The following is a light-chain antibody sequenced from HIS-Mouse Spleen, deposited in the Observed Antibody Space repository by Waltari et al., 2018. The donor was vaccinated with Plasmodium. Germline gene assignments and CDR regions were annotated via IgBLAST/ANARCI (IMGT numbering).Light chain of an antibody. CDR3: QQRSNWPRVLT. CDR2: DAS. J-gene: IGKJ4*01. Sequence: EIVLTQSPATLSLSPGERASQSVSSYLAWYQQNPGQAPRLLIYDASNRATGIPARFSGSGSGTDFTLTISSLEPEDFAVYYCQQRSNWPRVLTFGGGTKVEIK. CDR1: QSVSSY. V-gene: IGKV3-11*01.